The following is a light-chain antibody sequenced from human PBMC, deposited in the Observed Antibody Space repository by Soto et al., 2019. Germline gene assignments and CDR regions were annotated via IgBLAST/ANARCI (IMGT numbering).Light chain of an antibody. J-gene: IGKJ2*01. CDR2: LAS. CDR3: MQALRTPYT. V-gene: IGKV2-28*01. Sequence: SVMTQSPLFLPVTPGEPASISCRSSQSLLHSKGYSNLDWYLQRPGQSPRLLLYLASNRASGAPDRVSGSGSGTNFTLKISRVQAEDVGVYYCMQALRTPYTFGQGTKLE. CDR1: QSLLHSKGYSN.